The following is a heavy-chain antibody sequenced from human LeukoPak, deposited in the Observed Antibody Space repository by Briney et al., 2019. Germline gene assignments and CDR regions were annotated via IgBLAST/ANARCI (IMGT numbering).Heavy chain of an antibody. D-gene: IGHD6-6*01. CDR2: TRNKANSYST. CDR1: GFTFSDHY. J-gene: IGHJ6*03. CDR3: ATYSGSSRNYYYYYYMDV. Sequence: GGSLRLSCAASGFTFSDHYMDWVRQAPGKGLEWVGRTRNKANSYSTEYAASVKGRFTISTDDSKNSLYLQMNSLKIEDTAVYYCATYSGSSRNYYYYYYMDVWGKGTTVTVSS. V-gene: IGHV3-72*01.